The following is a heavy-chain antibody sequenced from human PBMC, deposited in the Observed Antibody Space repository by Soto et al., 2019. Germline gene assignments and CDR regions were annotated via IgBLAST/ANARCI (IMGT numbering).Heavy chain of an antibody. D-gene: IGHD3-3*01. CDR3: ARDRSPVFWRGYPQIYDYYSGMDV. CDR2: INPSGGST. J-gene: IGHJ6*02. Sequence: GASVNACSKSSRDSLTSYYLQSPRHSPEQVLGWMGIINPSGGSTSYAQRFQGRVAMTRDTPTSTVYMELSSLRSEDTAVYYCARDRSPVFWRGYPQIYDYYSGMDVWGQGSTVTVSS. CDR1: RDSLTSYY. V-gene: IGHV1-46*01.